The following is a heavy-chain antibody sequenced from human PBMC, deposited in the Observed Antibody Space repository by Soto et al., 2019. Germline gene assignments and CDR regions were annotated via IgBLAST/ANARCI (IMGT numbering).Heavy chain of an antibody. J-gene: IGHJ4*02. CDR1: GGSISSYY. Sequence: SETLSLTCTVSGGSISSYYWSWIRQPPGKGLEWIGYIYYSGSTNYNPSLKSRVTISVDTSKNQFSPKLSSVTAADTAVYYCARGHYYDSSGYFFKDYWGQGTLVTVSS. V-gene: IGHV4-59*01. CDR3: ARGHYYDSSGYFFKDY. CDR2: IYYSGST. D-gene: IGHD3-22*01.